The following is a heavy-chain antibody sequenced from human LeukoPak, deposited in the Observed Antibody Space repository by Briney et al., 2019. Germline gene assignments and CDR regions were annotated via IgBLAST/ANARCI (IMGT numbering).Heavy chain of an antibody. J-gene: IGHJ4*02. D-gene: IGHD3-3*01. CDR2: INHSGTT. Sequence: SETLSLTCTVHGGSFSGYYWSWIRQPPGKGLEWIGEINHSGTTNYNPSLKSRVTISVDKSKNQFSLKLNSVTAADPAVYYCARSDFWSGYANYWGQGTLVTVSS. CDR3: ARSDFWSGYANY. V-gene: IGHV4-34*01. CDR1: GGSFSGYY.